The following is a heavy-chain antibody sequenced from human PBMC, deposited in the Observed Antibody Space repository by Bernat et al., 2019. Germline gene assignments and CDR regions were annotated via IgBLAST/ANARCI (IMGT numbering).Heavy chain of an antibody. Sequence: QLQLQESGPGLVKPSETLSLTCTVSGGSISSSSYYWGWIRQPPGKGLEWIGSIYYSGSTYYNPSLKSRVTISVDTSKNQFSRKLSSVTAADTAVYYCASQTGGYYLWWGQGTLVTVSS. CDR2: IYYSGST. J-gene: IGHJ4*02. CDR3: ASQTGGYYLW. CDR1: GGSISSSSYY. D-gene: IGHD3-22*01. V-gene: IGHV4-39*01.